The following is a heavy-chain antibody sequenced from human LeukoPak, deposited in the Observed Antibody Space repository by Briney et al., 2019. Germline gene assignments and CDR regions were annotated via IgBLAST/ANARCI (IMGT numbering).Heavy chain of an antibody. Sequence: PGRSLRLSCAASGFTFSSYGMHWVRQAPGKGLEWVAVISYDGSNKYYADSVKGRFTISRDNSKNTLYLQMNSLRAEDTAVYYCAKVPDDYGDYQVTEYFDLWGRGTLDTVSS. V-gene: IGHV3-30*18. CDR2: ISYDGSNK. CDR3: AKVPDDYGDYQVTEYFDL. CDR1: GFTFSSYG. J-gene: IGHJ2*01. D-gene: IGHD4-17*01.